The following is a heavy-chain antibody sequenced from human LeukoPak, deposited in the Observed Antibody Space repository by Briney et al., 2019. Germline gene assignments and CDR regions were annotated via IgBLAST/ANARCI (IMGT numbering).Heavy chain of an antibody. CDR2: ICTAGDP. D-gene: IGHD2-2*01. CDR3: ARGCSSTTCYDAFDI. V-gene: IGHV3-13*05. J-gene: IGHJ3*02. Sequence: GGSLRLSCAASGFTFSSYDMHWVRQAPGKGLEWVSAICTAGDPYYPGSVMGRFPLSREHAKISVYLQMNSLRAGDTAVYYCARGCSSTTCYDAFDIWGQGTMVPLSS. CDR1: GFTFSSYD.